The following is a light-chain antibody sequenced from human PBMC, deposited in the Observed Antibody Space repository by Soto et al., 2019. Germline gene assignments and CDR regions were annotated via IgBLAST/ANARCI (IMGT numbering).Light chain of an antibody. CDR1: QSVSSSY. V-gene: IGKV3-20*01. J-gene: IGKJ2*01. CDR3: QQYGSSPYT. Sequence: EIVLTQSPGTLSLSPGERATLSCRASQSVSSSYLAWYQQKTGQAPRLLIYGASSTATGIPDRFSGSGSGPDFTLNISRREHAYFAVYYCQQYGSSPYTFGQGTTLESK. CDR2: GAS.